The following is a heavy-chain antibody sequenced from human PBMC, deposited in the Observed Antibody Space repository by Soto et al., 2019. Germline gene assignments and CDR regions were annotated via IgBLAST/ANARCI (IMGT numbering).Heavy chain of an antibody. Sequence: SGPTLVNPTETLTLTCTVSGFSLSNARMGVSWIRQPPGKALEWLAHIFSNDEKSYSTSLKSRLTISKDTSKSQVVLTMTNMEHGYTAKYYCERIARVDSRGYPNWLDPWFQGTLVTDSS. CDR1: GFSLSNARMG. V-gene: IGHV2-26*01. D-gene: IGHD6-13*01. CDR2: IFSNDEK. J-gene: IGHJ5*02. CDR3: ERIARVDSRGYPNWLDP.